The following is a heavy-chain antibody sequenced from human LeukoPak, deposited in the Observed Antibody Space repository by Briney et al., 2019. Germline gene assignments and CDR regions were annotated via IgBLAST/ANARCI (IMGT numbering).Heavy chain of an antibody. Sequence: GGSLRLSCAASGFTFSNYWMTWVRQAPGKGLEWVAGIKQDGSEKLYVKSVRGRFTISRDNAKMSLFLQMNSLRAEDTAVYYCARDNGVVHGVYYMDVWGKGTTVTVS. D-gene: IGHD3-3*01. V-gene: IGHV3-7*01. CDR3: ARDNGVVHGVYYMDV. J-gene: IGHJ6*03. CDR2: IKQDGSEK. CDR1: GFTFSNYW.